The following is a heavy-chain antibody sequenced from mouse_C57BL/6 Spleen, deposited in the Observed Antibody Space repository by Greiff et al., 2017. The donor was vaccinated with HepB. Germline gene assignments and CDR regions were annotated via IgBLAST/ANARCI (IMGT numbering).Heavy chain of an antibody. Sequence: QVQLKQSGAELVRPGASVTLSCKASGFTFTDYEMHWVKQSPVHGLEWIGAIYPETGGTAYNQKFKGKAILTADNSSSTAYMELRSLTSEDSAVYYCTRGETHYAMDYWGQGTSVTVSS. CDR2: IYPETGGT. CDR3: TRGETHYAMDY. V-gene: IGHV1-15*01. J-gene: IGHJ4*01. CDR1: GFTFTDYE.